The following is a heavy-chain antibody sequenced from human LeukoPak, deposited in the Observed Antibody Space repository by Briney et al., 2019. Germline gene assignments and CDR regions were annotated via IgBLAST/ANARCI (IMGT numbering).Heavy chain of an antibody. CDR1: GYTFTSYG. Sequence: GASVKVSCKASGYTFTSYGISWVRQAPGQGLEWMGWISAYNGNTNYAQKLQGRVTMTTDTSTSTAYMELRSLRSDDTAVYYCARIGGFWSGYHANYYYYYMDVWGKGTTVTVSS. CDR3: ARIGGFWSGYHANYYYYYMDV. D-gene: IGHD3-3*01. CDR2: ISAYNGNT. J-gene: IGHJ6*03. V-gene: IGHV1-18*01.